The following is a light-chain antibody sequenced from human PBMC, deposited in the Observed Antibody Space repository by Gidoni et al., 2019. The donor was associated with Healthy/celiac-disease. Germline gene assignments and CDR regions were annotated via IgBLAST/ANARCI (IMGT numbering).Light chain of an antibody. CDR1: QSVSSY. CDR3: QQRSNWPPT. CDR2: DAS. V-gene: IGKV3-11*01. J-gene: IGKJ4*01. Sequence: EIVLTQSPATLSLSPGERATLSCRASQSVSSYLAWYQQKPGQAPRLLIYDASNRATGIPARFSGSGSGTDFTLTISSLEPVDFAVYYCQQRSNWPPTFXGXTKVEIK.